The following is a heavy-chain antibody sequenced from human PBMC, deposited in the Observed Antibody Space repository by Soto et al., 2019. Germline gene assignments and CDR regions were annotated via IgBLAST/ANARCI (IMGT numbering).Heavy chain of an antibody. J-gene: IGHJ2*01. CDR2: IWYDGSNK. D-gene: IGHD5-18*01. CDR1: GFTFSSYG. CDR3: ARDESTYSYGPEINWYFDL. V-gene: IGHV3-30*19. Sequence: QVQLVESGGGVVQPGRSLRLSCAASGFTFSSYGMHWVRQAPGKGLEWVAVIWYDGSNKYYADFVKGRFTISRDNSKNTLYLQMNSLRAEDTAVYYCARDESTYSYGPEINWYFDLWGRGTLVTVSS.